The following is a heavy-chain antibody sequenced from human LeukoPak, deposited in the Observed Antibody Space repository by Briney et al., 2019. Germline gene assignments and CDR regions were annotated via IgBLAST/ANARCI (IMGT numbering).Heavy chain of an antibody. CDR2: IWYDGINK. Sequence: PGGSLRLSCAASGFTFNNYAIHWVRQAPGKGLQWVAVIWYDGINKFYAESVKGRFSISRDNSKNKVYLQMNSLRAEDTAMYYCARVRDSSGYYYYDYWGQGTLVTVSS. J-gene: IGHJ4*02. V-gene: IGHV3-33*01. D-gene: IGHD3-22*01. CDR3: ARVRDSSGYYYYDY. CDR1: GFTFNNYA.